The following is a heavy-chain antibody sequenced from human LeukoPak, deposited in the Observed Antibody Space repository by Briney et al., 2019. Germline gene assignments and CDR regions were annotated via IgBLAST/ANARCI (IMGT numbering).Heavy chain of an antibody. CDR2: IWSEGSNI. V-gene: IGHV3-33*06. D-gene: IGHD4-11*01. Sequence: GESLRLSCAASGLILTLHGMHGVRHAPGRGREGGAEIWSEGSNILYLDSVKGRFAISRDTSNNMVYLQMNGLRADDTAVYYCAKDIQRSFDYTNSLDYWGQGTLVIVSS. CDR3: AKDIQRSFDYTNSLDY. CDR1: GLILTLHG. J-gene: IGHJ4*02.